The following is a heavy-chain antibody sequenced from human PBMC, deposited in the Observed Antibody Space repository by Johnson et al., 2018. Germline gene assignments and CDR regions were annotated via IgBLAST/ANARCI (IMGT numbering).Heavy chain of an antibody. Sequence: VQLVQSGGGLVQPGKSLRLSCEASGFTFSSYWMSWVRQAPGKGLEWVANIKQDGSEKYYVDSVKGRFPISRDKAKNSRYLQMNSLRAEDTAVYYWAKDQGIVVVVAALPPGWFQHWGQGTLVTVSS. D-gene: IGHD2-15*01. J-gene: IGHJ1*01. CDR3: AKDQGIVVVVAALPPGWFQH. CDR1: GFTFSSYW. V-gene: IGHV3-7*03. CDR2: IKQDGSEK.